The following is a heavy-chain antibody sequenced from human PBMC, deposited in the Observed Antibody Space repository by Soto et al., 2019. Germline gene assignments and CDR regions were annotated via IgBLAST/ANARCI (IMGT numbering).Heavy chain of an antibody. CDR1: GYTFNTFG. CDR3: ARGWGKYFAANDY. Sequence: QLVQSGAEVKRPGASVKVSCKASGYTFNTFGISWVRQAPGQAPEWMGCIGGDSAKRDYSRKLQGRITLITDPSTETSYMELRSRTSDATAVYYCARGWGKYFAANDYWGQGTLVTVSS. D-gene: IGHD3-9*01. J-gene: IGHJ4*02. V-gene: IGHV1-18*01. CDR2: IGGDSAKR.